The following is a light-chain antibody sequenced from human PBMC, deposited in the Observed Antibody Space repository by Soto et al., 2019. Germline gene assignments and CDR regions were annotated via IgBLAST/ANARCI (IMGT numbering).Light chain of an antibody. CDR2: GDI. J-gene: IGLJ2*01. V-gene: IGLV1-40*01. CDR1: SSNFGAGYD. CDR3: QSYDSSLSIAV. Sequence: QSVLTQPPSVSGAPGPRVSISCTGTSSNFGAGYDVHWYQHLPGTAPKLLVFGDINRPSGVPDRFSGSKSGTSASLAITGLQAEDEADYYCQSYDSSLSIAVFGGGTKLAVL.